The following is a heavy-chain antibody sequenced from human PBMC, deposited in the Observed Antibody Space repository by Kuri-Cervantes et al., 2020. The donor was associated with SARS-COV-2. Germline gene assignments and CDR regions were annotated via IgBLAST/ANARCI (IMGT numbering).Heavy chain of an antibody. Sequence: SVKVSCKASGGTFSSYAISWVRQAPGQGLEWMGRVIPILGTANYAQKFQGRVTITADKSTSTAYMELSSLRSEDTAVYYCARPPADYYYMDAWGKGTTVTVSS. CDR3: ARPPADYYYMDA. CDR2: VIPILGTA. J-gene: IGHJ6*03. V-gene: IGHV1-69*04. CDR1: GGTFSSYA.